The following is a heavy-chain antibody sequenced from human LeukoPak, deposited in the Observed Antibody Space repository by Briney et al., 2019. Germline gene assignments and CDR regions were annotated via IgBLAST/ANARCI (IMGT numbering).Heavy chain of an antibody. CDR1: GFTFSSYA. V-gene: IGHV3-30-3*01. CDR3: ARVPAAAAGTGGGFDY. D-gene: IGHD6-13*01. CDR2: ISYDGSNK. Sequence: GGFLRLSCAASGFTFSSYAMHWVRQAPGKGLEWVAVISYDGSNKYYADSVKGRFTISRDNSKNTLYLQMNSLRAEDTAVYYCARVPAAAAGTGGGFDYWGQGTLVTVSS. J-gene: IGHJ4*02.